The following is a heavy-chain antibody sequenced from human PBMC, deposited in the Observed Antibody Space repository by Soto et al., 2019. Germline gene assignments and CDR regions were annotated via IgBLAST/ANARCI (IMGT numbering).Heavy chain of an antibody. V-gene: IGHV2-5*02. CDR2: IYWDDDK. Sequence: QITLKESGPTLVKPTQTLTLTCTFSGFSLSTGGVGVGWIRQPPGKALEWLALIYWDDDKRYTPSLQNRLTITKTPYIHVVTTMTNMDRVYTATYYCADRTVEVVAESTDRFDYWGQGTVVTVSS. J-gene: IGHJ4*02. D-gene: IGHD2-15*01. CDR3: ADRTVEVVAESTDRFDY. CDR1: GFSLSTGGVG.